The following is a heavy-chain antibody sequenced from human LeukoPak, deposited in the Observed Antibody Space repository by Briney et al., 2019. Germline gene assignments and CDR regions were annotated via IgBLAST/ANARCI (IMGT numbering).Heavy chain of an antibody. V-gene: IGHV3-33*01. CDR2: IWYDGSKK. CDR3: ARGAGADALDI. CDR1: GFTFSSYG. J-gene: IGHJ3*02. Sequence: PGRSLRLSCAASGFTFSSYGMHWVRQAPGKGLEWVAVIWYDGSKKYYADSVKGRFTISRDNSKNTLYLQMNSLRAEDTAVYYCARGAGADALDIWGQGTMVTVSS. D-gene: IGHD6-19*01.